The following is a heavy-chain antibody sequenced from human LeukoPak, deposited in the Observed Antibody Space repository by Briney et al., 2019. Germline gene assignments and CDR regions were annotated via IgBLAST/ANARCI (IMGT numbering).Heavy chain of an antibody. CDR1: GYTFTGYY. J-gene: IGHJ3*02. Sequence: GASVKVSCKASGYTFTGYYMHWVRQAPGQGLEWMGWINPNSDGTNYAQKFQGRVTMTRDTSISTVYMELSRLRSDDTAVYYCARDGGHYGDYTLVTRSAFDIWGQGTMVIVSS. CDR3: ARDGGHYGDYTLVTRSAFDI. CDR2: INPNSDGT. V-gene: IGHV1-2*02. D-gene: IGHD4-17*01.